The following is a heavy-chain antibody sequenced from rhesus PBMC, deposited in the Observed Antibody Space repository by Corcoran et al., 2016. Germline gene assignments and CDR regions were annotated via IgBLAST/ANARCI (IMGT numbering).Heavy chain of an antibody. D-gene: IGHD1-26*01. Sequence: QVQLQESGPGVVKPSETLSLTCAVSGGSISDCYRWSWIRQPPGKGLEWIGYIYGSSTSTNYTPSLKSRVTIAKDTSKNQCSLKLSSVTAADTAVYYCASATGTRYYYGLDSWGQGVVVTVSS. J-gene: IGHJ6*01. CDR1: GGSISDCYR. CDR3: ASATGTRYYYGLDS. V-gene: IGHV4S10*01. CDR2: IYGSSTST.